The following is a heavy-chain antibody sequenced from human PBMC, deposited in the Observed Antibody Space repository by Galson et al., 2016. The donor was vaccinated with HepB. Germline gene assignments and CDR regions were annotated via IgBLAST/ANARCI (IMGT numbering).Heavy chain of an antibody. CDR2: INPNSGGT. J-gene: IGHJ6*02. V-gene: IGHV1-2*06. CDR3: ARKGYYDSSGYYYFGRYYYYGMDV. CDR1: GYTFTGYY. Sequence: SVKVSCKASGYTFTGYYTHWVRQAPGQGLEWMGRINPNSGGTNYAQKFQGRVTMTRDTSISTASMELSRLRSDDTAVYYCARKGYYDSSGYYYFGRYYYYGMDVWGQGTTVTVSS. D-gene: IGHD3-22*01.